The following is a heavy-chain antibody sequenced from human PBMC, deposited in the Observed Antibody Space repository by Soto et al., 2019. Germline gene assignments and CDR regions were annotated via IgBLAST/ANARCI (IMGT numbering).Heavy chain of an antibody. V-gene: IGHV1-8*01. CDR1: GYTFTSYD. J-gene: IGHJ5*02. Sequence: QVQLVQSGAEVKKPGASVKVSCKASGYTFTSYDINWVRQATGQGLEWMGWMNPNSGNTGYAQKFQGRVTMTRNTSISTAYMELSSLRSEDTAVYYCARSSFGEWHPTAAFDPWGQGTLVTVSS. D-gene: IGHD3-3*01. CDR2: MNPNSGNT. CDR3: ARSSFGEWHPTAAFDP.